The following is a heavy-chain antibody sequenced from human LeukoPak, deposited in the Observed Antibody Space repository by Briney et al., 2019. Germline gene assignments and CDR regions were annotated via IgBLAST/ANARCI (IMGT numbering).Heavy chain of an antibody. J-gene: IGHJ6*03. V-gene: IGHV1-69*05. D-gene: IGHD2-2*02. Sequence: SVKVSCKASGYTFTSYGISWVRQAPGQGLEWMGGIIPIFGTANYAQKFQGRVTITTDESTSTAYMELSSLRSEDTAVYYCARVVVVPAAIGAYYYYYMDVWGKGTTVAVSS. CDR3: ARVVVVPAAIGAYYYYYMDV. CDR2: IIPIFGTA. CDR1: GYTFTSYG.